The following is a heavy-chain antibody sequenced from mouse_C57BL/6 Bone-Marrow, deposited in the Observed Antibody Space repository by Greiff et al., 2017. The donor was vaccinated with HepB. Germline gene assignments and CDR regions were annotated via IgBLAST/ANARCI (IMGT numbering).Heavy chain of an antibody. CDR3: ALITTVPFAY. D-gene: IGHD1-1*01. CDR1: GYTFTSYW. Sequence: VKLQQPGAELVMPGASVKLSCKASGYTFTSYWMHWVKQRPGQGLEWIGEIDPSDSYTNYNQKFKGKSTLTVDKSSSTAYMQLSSLTSEDSAVYYCALITTVPFAYWGQGTLVTVSA. J-gene: IGHJ3*01. CDR2: IDPSDSYT. V-gene: IGHV1-69*01.